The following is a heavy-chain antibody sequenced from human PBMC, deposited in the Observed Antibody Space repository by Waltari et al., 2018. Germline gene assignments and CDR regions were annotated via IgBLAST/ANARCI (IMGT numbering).Heavy chain of an antibody. CDR2: IYPGDSET. CDR1: GYSFPSYW. CDR3: ARHATGMGRGLDY. Sequence: EVQLVQSGAEVKKPGESLKISCKGSGYSFPSYWIGWVRQMPGKGLEWMGIIYPGDSETRSSPSLQGQVTISADKSISTAYLQWSSLKASDTAMYXCARHATGMGRGLDYWGQGTLVTVSS. V-gene: IGHV5-51*01. J-gene: IGHJ4*02. D-gene: IGHD1-1*01.